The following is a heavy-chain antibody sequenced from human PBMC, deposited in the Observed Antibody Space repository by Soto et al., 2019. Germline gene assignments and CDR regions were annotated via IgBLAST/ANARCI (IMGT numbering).Heavy chain of an antibody. CDR3: ARYPGTIMATIMGSYYFDY. D-gene: IGHD5-12*01. V-gene: IGHV3-21*01. J-gene: IGHJ4*02. CDR1: GFTFRNYS. CDR2: ISKTGNHT. Sequence: EAQLVESGGGLVKPGGSLRLSCTVSGFTFRNYSMNWVRQAPGKGLEWVSSISKTGNHTYYADSVKGRFTVSRDNAKNSRYLQMNSLRAEDTAVYFCARYPGTIMATIMGSYYFDYWGLGTLVTVSS.